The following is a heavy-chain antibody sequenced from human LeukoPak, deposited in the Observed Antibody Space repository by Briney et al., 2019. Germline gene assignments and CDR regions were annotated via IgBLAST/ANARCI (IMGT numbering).Heavy chain of an antibody. V-gene: IGHV3-23*01. J-gene: IGHJ4*02. CDR1: GFTFSSYA. D-gene: IGHD4-17*01. CDR3: AKDHTYGDWVGR. Sequence: QSGGSLRLSCAASGFTFSSYAMSWVRQAPGKGLEYVSVISGSGGSTHYRDSVKGRFTISRDNSKNTLYLQMNSLRVEDTAVYYCAKDHTYGDWVGRWGQGTLVTVSS. CDR2: ISGSGGST.